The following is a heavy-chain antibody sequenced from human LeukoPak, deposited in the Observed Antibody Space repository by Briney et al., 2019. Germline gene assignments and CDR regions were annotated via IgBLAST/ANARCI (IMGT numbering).Heavy chain of an antibody. V-gene: IGHV1-2*02. CDR1: GYTLTDYY. J-gene: IGHJ4*02. D-gene: IGHD1-26*01. Sequence: ASVKVSCKASGYTLTDYYLHWVRQAPGQGLEWMGWINPNSGATIYAQKFQGRVTMTRDTSISTAYLELSSLRSDDTAVYYCARDQYSGSFYYWGQGTLVTVSS. CDR2: INPNSGAT. CDR3: ARDQYSGSFYY.